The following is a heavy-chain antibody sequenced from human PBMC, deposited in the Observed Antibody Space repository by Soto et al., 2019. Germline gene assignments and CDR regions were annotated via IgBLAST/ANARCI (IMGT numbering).Heavy chain of an antibody. D-gene: IGHD2-15*01. J-gene: IGHJ4*02. V-gene: IGHV3-23*01. Sequence: GGSLRLSCAASGFSFSSYSMSWVRQTPGKGLEWVSLVIGSGGRTYYADSVKGRFTIFRDNSKDTLYLQMNSLRVEDTAVYFCAKDSPALPFDYWGPGTLVTVSS. CDR1: GFSFSSYS. CDR3: AKDSPALPFDY. CDR2: VIGSGGRT.